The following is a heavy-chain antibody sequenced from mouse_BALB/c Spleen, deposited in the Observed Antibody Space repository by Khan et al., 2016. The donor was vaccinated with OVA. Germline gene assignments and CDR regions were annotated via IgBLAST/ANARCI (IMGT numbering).Heavy chain of an antibody. CDR1: GYSITSGYG. V-gene: IGHV3-2*02. CDR2: ISYSGST. Sequence: EVQLQESGPGLVKPSQSLSLTCTVTGYSITSGYGWNWIRQFPGNQLEWMGYISYSGSTNYKPSLKSRISITRDTSKNQFFLQLNSVTTEDTATYYYARTARIKYWGQGTTLTVSA. D-gene: IGHD1-2*01. J-gene: IGHJ2*01. CDR3: ARTARIKY.